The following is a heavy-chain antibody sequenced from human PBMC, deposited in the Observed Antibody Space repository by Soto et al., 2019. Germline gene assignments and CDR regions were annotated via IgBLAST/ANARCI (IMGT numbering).Heavy chain of an antibody. CDR2: ISFDGSNE. Sequence: QVQLVESGGGVVQPGKSLRLSCAASGFTFSGYAIHWVRRAPGKGLEWVAIISFDGSNEYYADSVRGRFTVSRDRSKNTFYLQVNSLRAEDTAVYYCARAFSASYHYFDYWGQGTLVTVSS. D-gene: IGHD2-15*01. V-gene: IGHV3-30-3*01. CDR1: GFTFSGYA. CDR3: ARAFSASYHYFDY. J-gene: IGHJ4*02.